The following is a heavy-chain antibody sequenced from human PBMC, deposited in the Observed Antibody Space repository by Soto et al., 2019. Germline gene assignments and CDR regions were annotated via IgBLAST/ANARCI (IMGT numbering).Heavy chain of an antibody. D-gene: IGHD3-16*02. J-gene: IGHJ4*02. V-gene: IGHV4-31*03. Sequence: QVQLQESGPGLVKPSQTLSLTCTVSGGSISSGGYYWSWIRQHPGKGLEWIGYIYYSGSTYYNPSLKSRVTISVDTAKNQCSLKLSSVTAADTAVYYCARDPLGELSLGTDYWGQGTLVTVSS. CDR3: ARDPLGELSLGTDY. CDR1: GGSISSGGYY. CDR2: IYYSGST.